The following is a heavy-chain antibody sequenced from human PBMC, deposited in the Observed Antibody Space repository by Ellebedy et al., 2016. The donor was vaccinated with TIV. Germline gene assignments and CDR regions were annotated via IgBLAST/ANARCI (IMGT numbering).Heavy chain of an antibody. Sequence: MPSETLSLTCTVPGGSIGSGGYYWSWIRQHPGKGLEWLGYIFYSGSTYYHPTPKSRVTISVDTSKNQFSLKLSSVTAAETAVYYCAKDGGGGGWQDLDYWGQGTLVTVSS. V-gene: IGHV4-31*03. J-gene: IGHJ4*02. CDR2: IFYSGST. D-gene: IGHD3-16*01. CDR1: GGSIGSGGYY. CDR3: AKDGGGGGWQDLDY.